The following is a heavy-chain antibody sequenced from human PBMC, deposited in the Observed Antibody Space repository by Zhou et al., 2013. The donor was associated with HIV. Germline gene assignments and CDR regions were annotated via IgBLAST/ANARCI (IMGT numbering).Heavy chain of an antibody. Sequence: QVQLVQSGAEVKKPGSSVKVSCKASGGTFSSYAISWMRQAPGQGLEWMGGIIPIFGTANYAQKFQGRVTITTDESTSTAYMELSSLRSEDTAVYYCASWSSTVTRRRDYYYMDVWGKGTTVTVSS. CDR2: IIPIFGTA. D-gene: IGHD4-17*01. CDR1: GGTFSSYA. V-gene: IGHV1-69*05. J-gene: IGHJ6*03. CDR3: ASWSSTVTRRRDYYYMDV.